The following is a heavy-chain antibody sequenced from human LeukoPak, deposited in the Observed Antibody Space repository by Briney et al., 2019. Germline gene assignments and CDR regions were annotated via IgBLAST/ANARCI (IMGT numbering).Heavy chain of an antibody. CDR2: IYTSGNT. D-gene: IGHD3-10*01. CDR3: ARDLHGSGTWNWFDP. V-gene: IGHV4-4*07. CDR1: GGSISSYY. J-gene: IGHJ5*02. Sequence: SETLSLTCTVSGGSISSYYWSWIRQPAGKGLEWIGRIYTSGNTNYNPSLKSRVTMSVATSKNQFSLKLSSVTAADTAVYYCARDLHGSGTWNWFDPWGQGTLVTVSS.